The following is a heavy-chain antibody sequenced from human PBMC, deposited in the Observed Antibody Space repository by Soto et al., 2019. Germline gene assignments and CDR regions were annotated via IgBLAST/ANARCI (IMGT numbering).Heavy chain of an antibody. J-gene: IGHJ4*02. CDR1: GGSISSYY. Sequence: SETLSLTCTVSGGSISSYYWSWIRQPPGKGLEWIGYIYYSGSTNYNPSLKSRVTISVDTSKNQFSLKLSSVTAADTAVYYCARDNYRAVAGTRYFDYWGQGTLVTVSS. CDR2: IYYSGST. D-gene: IGHD6-19*01. CDR3: ARDNYRAVAGTRYFDY. V-gene: IGHV4-59*01.